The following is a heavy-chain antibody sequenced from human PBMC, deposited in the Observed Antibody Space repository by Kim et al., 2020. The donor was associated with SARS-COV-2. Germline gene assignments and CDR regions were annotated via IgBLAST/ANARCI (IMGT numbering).Heavy chain of an antibody. CDR3: ARDAPGLDTAMVKHLDY. CDR1: GFTFSSYG. V-gene: IGHV3-33*01. J-gene: IGHJ4*02. CDR2: IWYDGSNK. D-gene: IGHD5-18*01. Sequence: GGSLRLSCAASGFTFSSYGMHWVRQAPGKGLEWVAVIWYDGSNKYYADSVKGRFTISRDNSKNTLYLQMNSLRAEDTAVYYCARDAPGLDTAMVKHLDYWGQGTLVTVSS.